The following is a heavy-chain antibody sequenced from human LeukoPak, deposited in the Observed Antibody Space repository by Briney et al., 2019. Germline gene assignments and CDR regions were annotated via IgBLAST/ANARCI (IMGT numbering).Heavy chain of an antibody. CDR1: GFTFSSYA. J-gene: IGHJ4*02. CDR2: ISYDGSNK. CDR3: ARDSPSSSPALDY. Sequence: GSLRLSCAASGFTFSSYAMHWVRQAPGKGLEWVAVISYDGSNKYYADSVKGRFTISRDNSKNTLYLQMNSLRAEDTAVYYCARDSPSSSPALDYWGQGTLVTVSS. D-gene: IGHD6-13*01. V-gene: IGHV3-30-3*01.